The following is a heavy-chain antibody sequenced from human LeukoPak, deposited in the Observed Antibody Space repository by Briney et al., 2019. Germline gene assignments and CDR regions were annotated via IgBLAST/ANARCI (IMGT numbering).Heavy chain of an antibody. CDR1: GFTISSYC. CDR3: TRVEGDLNHYDMDV. J-gene: IGHJ6*03. D-gene: IGHD1-14*01. V-gene: IGHV3-7*01. Sequence: GGSLTLSCAASGFTISSYCKTWLRQAPGKGPEWVATIKESESEGYYVDSVNGRFTIPRDNAKNSLHLHMNSPRADDTAVYYSTRVEGDLNHYDMDVWGKGTTVTVSS. CDR2: IKESESEG.